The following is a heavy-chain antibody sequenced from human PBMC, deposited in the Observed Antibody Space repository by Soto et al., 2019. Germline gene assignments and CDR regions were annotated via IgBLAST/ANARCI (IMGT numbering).Heavy chain of an antibody. D-gene: IGHD4-17*01. V-gene: IGHV4-59*01. CDR1: GGSIRGYY. CDR3: ARQSVTTVDY. CDR2: IYYSGST. J-gene: IGHJ4*02. Sequence: PSETLSLTCTVSGGSIRGYYWSWIRQPPGKGLEWIGYIYYSGSTNYNPSLKSRVTISVDTSKNQFSLKLTSVTAADTAVYYCARQSVTTVDYWGQGTLVTVSS.